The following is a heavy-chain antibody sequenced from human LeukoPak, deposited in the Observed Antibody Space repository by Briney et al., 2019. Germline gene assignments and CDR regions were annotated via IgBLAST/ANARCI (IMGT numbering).Heavy chain of an antibody. V-gene: IGHV1-69*01. CDR2: IIPIFCTA. J-gene: IGHJ4*02. CDR3: ALRSTILGVVPVY. Sequence: ASVKVSCKASGGTFSSYAISWVLQAPGQGLEWMGGIIPIFCTANYAQNVQGRVTITADECTSTAYMELSSLRSEDTAVYYCALRSTILGVVPVYWGQGTLVSVSS. D-gene: IGHD3-3*01. CDR1: GGTFSSYA.